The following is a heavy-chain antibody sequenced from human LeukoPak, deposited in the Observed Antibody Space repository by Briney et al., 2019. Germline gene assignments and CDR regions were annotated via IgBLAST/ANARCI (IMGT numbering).Heavy chain of an antibody. CDR3: ARDPDDYGGNRLPYYFDY. V-gene: IGHV3-30-3*01. D-gene: IGHD4-23*01. CDR2: ISYDGSNK. Sequence: GGSLRLSCSASGFTFSAYALHWVRQAPGKGLEWVAVISYDGSNKYYADSVKGRFTISRDNSKNTLYLQMNSLRAEDTAVYYCARDPDDYGGNRLPYYFDYWGQGTLVTVSS. J-gene: IGHJ4*02. CDR1: GFTFSAYA.